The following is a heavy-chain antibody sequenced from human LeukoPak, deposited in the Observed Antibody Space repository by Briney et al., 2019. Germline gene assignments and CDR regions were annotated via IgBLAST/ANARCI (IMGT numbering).Heavy chain of an antibody. CDR1: GYTFSSYG. J-gene: IGHJ5*02. CDR2: SSDSNTNG. D-gene: IGHD4/OR15-4a*01. Sequence: ASVKVSCKASGYTFSSYGISWVRRAPGQGLEWMGWSSDSNTNGHYAQSFQGRVTMTTDTSTSTAYMEFRSLSSDDTAVYYCARDFQCERNRCNNCFDPWGQGTQVTVSS. V-gene: IGHV1-18*01. CDR3: ARDFQCERNRCNNCFDP.